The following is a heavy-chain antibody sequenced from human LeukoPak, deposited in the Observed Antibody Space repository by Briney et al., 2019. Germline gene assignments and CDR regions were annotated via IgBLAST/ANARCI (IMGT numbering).Heavy chain of an antibody. CDR1: GYTFTSYG. V-gene: IGHV1-18*01. CDR2: ISAYNGDT. D-gene: IGHD1-1*01. CDR3: ARDIGSGTTGPTGVLVN. Sequence: GASVKVSCKASGYTFTSYGISWVRQAPGQRLEWRGWISAYNGDTNYAQKLQGRVTMTTDTSTSTAYMELRSLRSDDTAVYYCARDIGSGTTGPTGVLVNWGQGTLVTVSS. J-gene: IGHJ4*02.